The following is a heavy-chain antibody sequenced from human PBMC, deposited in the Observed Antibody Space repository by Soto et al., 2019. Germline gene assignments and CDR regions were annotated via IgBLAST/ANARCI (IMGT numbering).Heavy chain of an antibody. CDR2: MNPNSGNT. Sequence: QVQLVQSGAEVKKPGASVKVSCKASGYTFTSYDINWVRQATGQGLEWMGWMNPNSGNTGYAQKFQGRVTMTRNTSISTAYMELSRLRSEDTAVYYCARGQPADYFVRDYYYYGMDVWGQGTTVTVSS. CDR3: ARGQPADYFVRDYYYYGMDV. CDR1: GYTFTSYD. D-gene: IGHD3-10*02. V-gene: IGHV1-8*01. J-gene: IGHJ6*02.